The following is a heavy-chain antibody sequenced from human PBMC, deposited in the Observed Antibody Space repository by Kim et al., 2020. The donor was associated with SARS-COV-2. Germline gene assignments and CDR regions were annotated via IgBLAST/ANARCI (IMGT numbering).Heavy chain of an antibody. CDR2: ISSSSSYI. V-gene: IGHV3-21*01. J-gene: IGHJ6*02. CDR1: GFTFSSYS. CDR3: ARASIYPEYCSGGSCYPYSYYGMDV. D-gene: IGHD2-15*01. Sequence: GGSLRLSCAASGFTFSSYSMNWVRQAPGKGLEWVSSISSSSSYIYYADSVKGRFTISRDNAKNSLYLQMNSLRAEDTAVYYCARASIYPEYCSGGSCYPYSYYGMDVWGQGTTVTVSS.